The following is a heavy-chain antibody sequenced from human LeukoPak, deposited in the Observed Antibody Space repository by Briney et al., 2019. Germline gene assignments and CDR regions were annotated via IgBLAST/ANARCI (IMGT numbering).Heavy chain of an antibody. D-gene: IGHD3-10*02. V-gene: IGHV3-48*03. J-gene: IGHJ6*04. Sequence: PSGGSLRLSCAASGFTFSSYEMNWVRQAPGKGREGVSYISSSGSTIYYADSVKGRFTISRDNAKNSLYLQMNSLRAEDTAVYYCAELGITMIGGVWGKGTTVTISS. CDR3: AELGITMIGGV. CDR1: GFTFSSYE. CDR2: ISSSGSTI.